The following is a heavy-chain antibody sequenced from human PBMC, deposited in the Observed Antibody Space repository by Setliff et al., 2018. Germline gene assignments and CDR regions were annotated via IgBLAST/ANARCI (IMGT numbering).Heavy chain of an antibody. Sequence: PGGSLRLSCAASGFTFSSYGMHWVRQAPGKGLEWVAVIWYDGSNKYYADSVKGRFTISRDNSKNTLYLQMNSLRAEDTAVYYCASEHGDYAYYFDYWGQGTLVTV. CDR2: IWYDGSNK. CDR1: GFTFSSYG. J-gene: IGHJ4*02. CDR3: ASEHGDYAYYFDY. D-gene: IGHD4-17*01. V-gene: IGHV3-33*01.